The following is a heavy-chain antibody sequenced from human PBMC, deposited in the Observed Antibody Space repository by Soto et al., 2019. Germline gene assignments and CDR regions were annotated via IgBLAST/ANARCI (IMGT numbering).Heavy chain of an antibody. CDR2: VSWNSGAK. CDR1: GFSFDDFV. Sequence: PGGSLRLSCVASGFSFDDFVMNWVRQRPGKGLEWVSSVSWNSGAKLYADSVKGRFAISRDSAKKSVYLQMNSLRPDDTAFYYCAKGVATAVPALDYWGQGTLVTV. J-gene: IGHJ4*02. D-gene: IGHD2-21*02. CDR3: AKGVATAVPALDY. V-gene: IGHV3-9*01.